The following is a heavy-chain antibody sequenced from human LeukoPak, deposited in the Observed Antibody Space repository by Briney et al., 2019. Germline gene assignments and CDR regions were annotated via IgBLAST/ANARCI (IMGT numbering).Heavy chain of an antibody. V-gene: IGHV1-69*04. D-gene: IGHD5-24*01. CDR3: ASTQKIVEMATIGYYFDY. Sequence: TVKVSCKASGDSFSSYAISWVRQAPGQGLEWMGRIVAMDDIANYAQKFQDRVTITADKSTGTVYMELSSLRSEDTAVYYCASTQKIVEMATIGYYFDYWGQGTLDTVSS. CDR1: GDSFSSYA. J-gene: IGHJ4*02. CDR2: IVAMDDIA.